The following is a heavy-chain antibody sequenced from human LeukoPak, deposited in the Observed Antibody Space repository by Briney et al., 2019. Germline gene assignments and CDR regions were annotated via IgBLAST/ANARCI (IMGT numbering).Heavy chain of an antibody. CDR1: GFTFSSYS. V-gene: IGHV3-21*01. CDR2: ISSSSSYI. Sequence: GGSLRLSCAASGFTFSSYSMNWVRQAPGKGLEWVSSISSSSSYIYYADSVKGRFTISRDNAKNSLYLQMNSLRAEDTAVYYCARDLGGDRNYGMDVWGQGTTVTVSS. J-gene: IGHJ6*02. CDR3: ARDLGGDRNYGMDV. D-gene: IGHD3-10*01.